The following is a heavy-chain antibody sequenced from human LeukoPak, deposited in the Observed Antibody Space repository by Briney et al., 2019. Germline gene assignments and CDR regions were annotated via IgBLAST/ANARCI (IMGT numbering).Heavy chain of an antibody. CDR2: IWYDGSKK. V-gene: IGHV3-33*01. CDR1: GFTFTSYG. D-gene: IGHD6-19*01. CDR3: TTDGRVVSGKFYFDC. Sequence: PGRSLRLSCAASGFTFTSYGMHWVRQAPGKGLEWVAVIWYDGSKKYYADSVRGRFTISRDDSKNMLYLQMSSLRAEVTAVYYCTTDGRVVSGKFYFDCWGQGTLVTVSS. J-gene: IGHJ4*02.